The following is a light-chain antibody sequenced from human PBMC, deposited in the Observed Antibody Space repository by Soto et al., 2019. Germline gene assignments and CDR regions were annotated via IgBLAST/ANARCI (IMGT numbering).Light chain of an antibody. CDR2: DVT. CDR1: SSNVGGYSY. Sequence: QSVLTQPRSVSGSPGQSVTISCTGTSSNVGGYSYVSWYQQHPGIAPQLIIYDVTKRPSGVPDRFSGSKSGNTASLTISGLQAEDEADYYCCSYAGSYSWVFGGGTKVTVL. V-gene: IGLV2-11*01. J-gene: IGLJ3*02. CDR3: CSYAGSYSWV.